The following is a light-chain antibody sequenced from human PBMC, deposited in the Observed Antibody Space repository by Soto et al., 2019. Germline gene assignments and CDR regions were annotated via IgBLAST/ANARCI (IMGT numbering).Light chain of an antibody. CDR1: SSNIGAGYD. V-gene: IGLV1-40*01. J-gene: IGLJ1*01. CDR3: QSYDSRLSGYV. Sequence: VLTQPPSVSGAPGQRVTISCTGSSSNIGAGYDVNWYQQLPGAAPKFLIYGNSNRPSGVPDRFSGSKSGTSASLAITGLQAEDEADYYCQSYDSRLSGYVFGTGTKVTV. CDR2: GNS.